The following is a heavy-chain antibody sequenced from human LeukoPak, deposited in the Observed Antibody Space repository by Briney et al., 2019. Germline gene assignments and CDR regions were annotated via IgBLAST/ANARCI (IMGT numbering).Heavy chain of an antibody. CDR1: GYTFTGYY. CDR2: INPSGGHT. D-gene: IGHD3-10*01. J-gene: IGHJ4*02. CDR3: ARIIGSYDY. V-gene: IGHV1-46*01. Sequence: ASVKVSCKASGYTFTGYYMHWVRQAPGQGLEWVGIINPSGGHTSYAQIFQGRVTMTRDMATSTVYMEMTSLRSEDTAVYYCARIIGSYDYWGQGTLVTVSS.